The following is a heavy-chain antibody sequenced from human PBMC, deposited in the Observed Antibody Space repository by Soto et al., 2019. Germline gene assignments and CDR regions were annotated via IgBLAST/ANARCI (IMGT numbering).Heavy chain of an antibody. J-gene: IGHJ4*02. D-gene: IGHD5-12*01. CDR3: ARSLFMVAPDNEPFDY. V-gene: IGHV3-23*01. CDR2: ISGGGADR. CDR1: GFPFSSYA. Sequence: GGSLRLSCAASGFPFSSYAMSWVRQTPEKGLEWVAAISGGGADRYYADFVKGRFTFSRDNSRNTLYLQMNSLRAEDTAMYYCARSLFMVAPDNEPFDYWGQGTLVTVSS.